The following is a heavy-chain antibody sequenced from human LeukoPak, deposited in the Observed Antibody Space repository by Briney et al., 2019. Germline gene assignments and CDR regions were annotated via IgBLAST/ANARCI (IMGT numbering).Heavy chain of an antibody. J-gene: IGHJ4*02. D-gene: IGHD1-26*01. V-gene: IGHV1-24*01. Sequence: ASAKVSCTVSGYTLTELSMHWVRQAPGKGLEWMGGFDPEDGETIYAQKFQGRVTMTEYTSTDTGYMELSSLRSEDTAVYYCATDSGSFHFEYWGQGTLVSVSS. CDR2: FDPEDGET. CDR3: ATDSGSFHFEY. CDR1: GYTLTELS.